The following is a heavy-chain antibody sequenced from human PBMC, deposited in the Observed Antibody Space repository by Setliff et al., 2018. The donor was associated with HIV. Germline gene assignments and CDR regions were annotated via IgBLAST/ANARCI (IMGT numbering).Heavy chain of an antibody. D-gene: IGHD1-26*01. CDR3: ARAAYSGTYLWEPATDL. Sequence: LSLTCTVSGGPFSSSSYYWGWIRQPPGKGLEWIGNIYYSGSTYYNPSLKSRITISADTSKNQLSLNLSSVTAADTAVYYCARAAYSGTYLWEPATDLWGRGTLVTVSS. CDR1: GGPFSSSSYY. V-gene: IGHV4-39*07. J-gene: IGHJ2*01. CDR2: IYYSGST.